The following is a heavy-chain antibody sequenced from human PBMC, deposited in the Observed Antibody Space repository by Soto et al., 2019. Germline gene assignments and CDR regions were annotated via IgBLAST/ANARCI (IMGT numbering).Heavy chain of an antibody. V-gene: IGHV3-30-3*01. Sequence: QVQLVESGGGVVQPGRSLRLSCAASGFTFSSYAMHWVRQAPGKGLEWVAVISYDGSNKYYADSVKGRFTISRDNSKNTLYLQMNSLRAEDKAVYYCARDTPENYFDYWGQGTLVTVSS. J-gene: IGHJ4*02. CDR3: ARDTPENYFDY. CDR2: ISYDGSNK. CDR1: GFTFSSYA.